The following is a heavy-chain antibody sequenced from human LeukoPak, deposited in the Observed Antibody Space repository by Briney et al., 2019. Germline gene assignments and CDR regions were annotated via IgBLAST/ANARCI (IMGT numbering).Heavy chain of an antibody. J-gene: IGHJ4*02. CDR2: IWHDGSNK. D-gene: IGHD6-25*01. CDR1: GFTFSTYV. Sequence: GGSLRLSCAASGFTFSTYVIHWVRQAPGKGLEWVALIWHDGSNKYYGDSVKDRFTISRDNSKNTLYLQMDSLRDEDTAVYYCARSGRLDFWGQGTLVTVSS. CDR3: ARSGRLDF. V-gene: IGHV3-33*01.